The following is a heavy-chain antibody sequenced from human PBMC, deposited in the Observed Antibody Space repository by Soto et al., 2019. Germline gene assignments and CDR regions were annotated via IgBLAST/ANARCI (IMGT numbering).Heavy chain of an antibody. CDR2: IYPGDSDT. CDR3: ARLKGSGSYLPYYYYGMDV. CDR1: GYSFTSYW. J-gene: IGHJ6*02. V-gene: IGHV5-51*01. Sequence: GESLKISCKGSGYSFTSYWIGWVRQMPGKGLEWMGIIYPGDSDTRYSPSFQGQVTISADKSISTAYLQWSSLKASDTAMYYCARLKGSGSYLPYYYYGMDVWGQGTTVPVSS. D-gene: IGHD3-10*01.